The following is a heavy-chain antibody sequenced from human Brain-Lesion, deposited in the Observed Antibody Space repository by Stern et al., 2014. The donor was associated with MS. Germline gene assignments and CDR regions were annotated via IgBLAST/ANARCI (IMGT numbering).Heavy chain of an antibody. D-gene: IGHD2-2*01. V-gene: IGHV4-61*02. CDR1: GGSISSGGYY. CDR3: ARGRVVPGFQYYATDV. J-gene: IGHJ6*02. Sequence: QVQLVQSGPGLVQPSQTLSLSCTVSGGSISSGGYYWSWIRQPAGKGLEWIGRIFNSGSTSYNPSLKSRFPISIDPSKNQFSLRLNSMTAADTAVYYCARGRVVPGFQYYATDVWGQGTTVIVSS. CDR2: IFNSGST.